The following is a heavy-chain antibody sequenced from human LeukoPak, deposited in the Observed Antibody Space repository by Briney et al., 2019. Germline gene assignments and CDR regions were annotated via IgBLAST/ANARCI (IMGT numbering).Heavy chain of an antibody. V-gene: IGHV4-39*01. J-gene: IGHJ3*01. Sequence: SETLSLTCTVSGGSISSRSHSWGWIRQPPGKGLEWIGIVSYGGSTHSSPSLKSRVTLAVDTSKNQFSLKLTSVTAAETAVYYCGNFDFWGQGTMVIVSS. CDR3: GNFDF. CDR2: VSYGGST. CDR1: GGSISSRSHS.